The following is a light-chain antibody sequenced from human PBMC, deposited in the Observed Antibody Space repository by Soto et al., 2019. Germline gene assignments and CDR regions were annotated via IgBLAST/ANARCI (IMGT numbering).Light chain of an antibody. CDR1: QSVSSSY. V-gene: IGKV3-20*01. J-gene: IGKJ4*02. CDR3: HQSDSSPLT. Sequence: ESVLSQSPGTLSLSPGESATLSCRASQSVSSSYLAWYQQKTGQAPRLLIYGASSKATGIPARFSGSGSGTDVPLTMSSLEPEDFAVYYCHQSDSSPLTFGGGTKVEIK. CDR2: GAS.